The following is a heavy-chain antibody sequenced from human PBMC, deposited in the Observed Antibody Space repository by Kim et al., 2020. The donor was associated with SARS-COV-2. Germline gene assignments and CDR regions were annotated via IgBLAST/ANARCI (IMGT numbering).Heavy chain of an antibody. V-gene: IGHV3-33*01. CDR3: ARGAPRSGLRFDAFDI. CDR1: GFTFSSYG. D-gene: IGHD5-12*01. J-gene: IGHJ3*02. CDR2: IWYDGSNK. Sequence: GGSLRLSCAASGFTFSSYGMHWVRQAPGKGLEWVAVIWYDGSNKYYADSVKGRFTISRDNSKNTLYLQMNSLRAEDTAVYYCARGAPRSGLRFDAFDIWGQGTMVTVSS.